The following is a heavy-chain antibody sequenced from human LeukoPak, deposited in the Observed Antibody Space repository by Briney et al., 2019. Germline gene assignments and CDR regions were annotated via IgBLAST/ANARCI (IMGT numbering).Heavy chain of an antibody. CDR1: GGTYY. CDR2: ISYSGST. D-gene: IGHD2-2*01. V-gene: IGHV4-59*01. J-gene: IGHJ4*02. CDR3: ARGRYQLDY. Sequence: PSETLSLTCTVSGGTYYWSWIRQPPGTGLEWIGYISYSGSTNDNPSPKSGVTISLDTSKNQFSLKLRSVTAADTAVYYCARGRYQLDYWGQGTLVPVCS.